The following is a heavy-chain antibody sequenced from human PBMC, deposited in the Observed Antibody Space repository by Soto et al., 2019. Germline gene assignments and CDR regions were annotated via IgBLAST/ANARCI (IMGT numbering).Heavy chain of an antibody. V-gene: IGHV3-53*01. CDR2: IYSEGPT. CDR1: GFTVSSSH. D-gene: IGHD6-13*01. CDR3: ARGLSFMTPAAGTL. Sequence: EVQAVESGGGLIQPGGSLKLSCAASGFTVSSSHMSWVRQAPGKGLEWVSLIYSEGPTYYADSVRGRFTISRDNSKNTLYLQMNNMRVDDTAVYYCARGLSFMTPAAGTLWGQGTLVTVSS. J-gene: IGHJ4*02.